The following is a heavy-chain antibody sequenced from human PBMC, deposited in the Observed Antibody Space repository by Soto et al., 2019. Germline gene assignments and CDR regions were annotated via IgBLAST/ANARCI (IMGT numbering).Heavy chain of an antibody. J-gene: IGHJ6*03. V-gene: IGHV3-74*03. Sequence: EVQLVESGGGLVQPGGSLRLYCAASGFTFSNYWMYWVRQAPGKGLEWVSRINSDGSVSTYADSVKGRLTISRDNVKNTLYLQMDSLRAVDTAVYYCARGDCVGGSCYSLAGSFYYYMDAWGKGTTVTV. CDR3: ARGDCVGGSCYSLAGSFYYYMDA. D-gene: IGHD2-15*01. CDR2: INSDGSVS. CDR1: GFTFSNYW.